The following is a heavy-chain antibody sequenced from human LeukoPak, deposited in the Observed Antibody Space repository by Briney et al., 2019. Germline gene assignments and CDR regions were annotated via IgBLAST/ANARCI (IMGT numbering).Heavy chain of an antibody. J-gene: IGHJ6*03. Sequence: GGSLRLSCAASGSTFSSYWMSWVRQAPGKGLEWVANIKQDGSEKYYVDSVKGLFTISRDNAKNSLYLPMNSLRAEDTAVYYCAREDPFYYMDVWGKGTTVTVSS. V-gene: IGHV3-7*01. CDR1: GSTFSSYW. CDR2: IKQDGSEK. CDR3: AREDPFYYMDV.